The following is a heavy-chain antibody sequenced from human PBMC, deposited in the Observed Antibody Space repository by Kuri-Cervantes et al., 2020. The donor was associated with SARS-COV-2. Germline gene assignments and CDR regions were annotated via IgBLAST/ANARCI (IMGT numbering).Heavy chain of an antibody. CDR1: GGSISSYY. V-gene: IGHV4-59*08. CDR2: IYYSGST. CDR3: ARLPALPWYFDY. J-gene: IGHJ4*02. Sequence: SETLSLTCTVSGGSISSYYWSWIRQPPGKGLEWIGYIYYSGSTNYNPSLKSRVTIPVDTSKNQFSLKLSSVTAADTAVYYCARLPALPWYFDYWGQGTLVTVSS.